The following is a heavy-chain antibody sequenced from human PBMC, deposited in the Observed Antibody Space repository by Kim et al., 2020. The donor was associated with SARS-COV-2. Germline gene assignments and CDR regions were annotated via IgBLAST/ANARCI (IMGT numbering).Heavy chain of an antibody. CDR1: GFTFSNAW. Sequence: GGSLRLSCAASGFTFSNAWMSWVRQAPGKGLEWVGRIKSKTDGGTTDYAAPVKGRFTISRDDSKNTLYLQMNSLKTEDTAVYYCTTDGLITMITEEDYWGQGTLVTVSS. D-gene: IGHD3-22*01. V-gene: IGHV3-15*01. CDR3: TTDGLITMITEEDY. J-gene: IGHJ4*02. CDR2: IKSKTDGGTT.